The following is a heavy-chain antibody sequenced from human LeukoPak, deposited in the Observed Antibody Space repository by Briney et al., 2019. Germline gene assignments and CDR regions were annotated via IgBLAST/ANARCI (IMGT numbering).Heavy chain of an antibody. J-gene: IGHJ4*02. D-gene: IGHD2-2*01. V-gene: IGHV3-7*03. CDR1: GFTFSSYW. CDR3: ARDTYQLPTRFDY. Sequence: PGGSLRLSCAASGFTFSSYWMSWVRQAPAKGLEWVANIKQDGSEKYYVDSVKGRFTISRDNVKNSLYLQMNSQRAEDTAVYYCARDTYQLPTRFDYWGQGTLVTVSS. CDR2: IKQDGSEK.